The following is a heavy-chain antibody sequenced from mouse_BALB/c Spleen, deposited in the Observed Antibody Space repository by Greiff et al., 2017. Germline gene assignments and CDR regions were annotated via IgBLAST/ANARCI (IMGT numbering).Heavy chain of an antibody. CDR2: IYPGSGST. Sequence: LQQPGSELVRPGASVKLSCKASGYTFTSYWMHWVKQRHGQGLEWIGNIYPGSGSTNYDEKFKSKGTLTVDTSSSTAYMHLSSLTSEDSAVYYCTRGGMDYWGQGTSVTVSS. CDR1: GYTFTSYW. J-gene: IGHJ4*01. V-gene: IGHV1S22*01. CDR3: TRGGMDY.